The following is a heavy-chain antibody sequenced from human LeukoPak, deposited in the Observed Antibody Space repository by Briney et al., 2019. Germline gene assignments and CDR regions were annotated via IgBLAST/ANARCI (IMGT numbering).Heavy chain of an antibody. Sequence: GGSLRLSCLASGFTFNSETMNWVRQAPGKGLEWVSAISGSGGSTYYADSVKGRFTISRDNSKNTLYLQMNSLRAEDTAVYYCAKGNDFWSGAYYYYMDVWGKGTTVTVSS. J-gene: IGHJ6*03. CDR2: ISGSGGST. V-gene: IGHV3-23*01. CDR3: AKGNDFWSGAYYYYMDV. CDR1: GFTFNSET. D-gene: IGHD3-3*01.